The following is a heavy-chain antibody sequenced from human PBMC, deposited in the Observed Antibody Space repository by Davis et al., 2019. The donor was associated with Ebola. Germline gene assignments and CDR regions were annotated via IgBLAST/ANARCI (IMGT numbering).Heavy chain of an antibody. CDR3: ARAPTWSQINYYCFDY. Sequence: ASVTVSCKASGYTFTSYYMHWVRQAPGQGLEWMGIINPSGGSTGYAQKFQGRVTLTRNTSISTAYMELSSLRSEDTAMYYCARAPTWSQINYYCFDYWGQGTPVTVSS. V-gene: IGHV1-46*01. CDR2: INPSGGST. D-gene: IGHD3-10*01. J-gene: IGHJ4*02. CDR1: GYTFTSYY.